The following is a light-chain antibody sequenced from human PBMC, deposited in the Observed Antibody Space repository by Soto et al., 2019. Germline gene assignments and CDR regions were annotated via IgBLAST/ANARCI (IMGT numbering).Light chain of an antibody. V-gene: IGLV2-14*01. CDR3: SSYTSSRV. CDR2: EVS. CDR1: SSDVGGYNY. J-gene: IGLJ1*01. Sequence: SALTQPASVSGSPGQSITISCTGTSSDVGGYNYVSWYQQHPGKAPKLMIYEVSNRPSGVSNRFSGSKSGNTASLTISGLQAEDEADCYCSSYTSSRVFGTGTKVTVL.